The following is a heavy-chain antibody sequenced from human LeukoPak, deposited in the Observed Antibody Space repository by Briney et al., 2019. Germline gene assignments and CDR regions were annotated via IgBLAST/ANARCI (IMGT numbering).Heavy chain of an antibody. CDR3: ARRYFDY. Sequence: GGSLRLSCAASGFTFSTYVMSWVRQAPGKGLEWVSTLSGSGGRTYYADSVKGRFTISRHDSMNTLYLQMNSLRAEDTAVYYCARRYFDYWGQGTLVTVSS. J-gene: IGHJ4*02. CDR1: GFTFSTYV. V-gene: IGHV3-23*01. CDR2: LSGSGGRT.